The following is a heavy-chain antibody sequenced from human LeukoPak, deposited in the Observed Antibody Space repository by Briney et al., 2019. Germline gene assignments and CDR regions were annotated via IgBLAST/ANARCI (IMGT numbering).Heavy chain of an antibody. D-gene: IGHD3-22*01. CDR1: GFTFSSYA. CDR3: AKRGGSGYYMYYFDY. V-gene: IGHV3-23*01. CDR2: ISGSGGST. Sequence: PGGSLRLSCAASGFTFSSYAMSWVRQAPGEGLKWVSAISGSGGSTYYADSVKGRFTISRDNSKNTLYLQMNSLRAEDTAVYYCAKRGGSGYYMYYFDYWGQGTLVTVSS. J-gene: IGHJ4*02.